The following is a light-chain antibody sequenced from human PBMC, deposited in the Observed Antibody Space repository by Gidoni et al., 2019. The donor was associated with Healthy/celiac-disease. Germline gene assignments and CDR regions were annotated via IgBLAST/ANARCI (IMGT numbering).Light chain of an antibody. V-gene: IGKV3-11*01. CDR3: QQRSNWPPWT. CDR2: DAS. Sequence: DIVLTQAPATLSLSPGERATLSCRASQSVSSYLAWYPQKPGQAPRLLIYDASNRATGIPARFSGSGSGTDFTLTISSLEPEAFAVYYCQQRSNWPPWTFGQGTKVEIK. CDR1: QSVSSY. J-gene: IGKJ1*01.